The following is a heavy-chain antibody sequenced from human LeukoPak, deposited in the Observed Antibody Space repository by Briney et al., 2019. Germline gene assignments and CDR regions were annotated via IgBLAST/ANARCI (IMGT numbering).Heavy chain of an antibody. Sequence: PSETLSLTCTVSGGSISSGGYYWSWIRQHPGKGLEWIGYISYRGSTYYNPSLESRLTISVDTSKNQFSLKLSSVTAADTAVYYCARVRPTAALDYWGQGALVTVSS. V-gene: IGHV4-31*03. CDR1: GGSISSGGYY. CDR2: ISYRGST. CDR3: ARVRPTAALDY. D-gene: IGHD2-2*01. J-gene: IGHJ4*02.